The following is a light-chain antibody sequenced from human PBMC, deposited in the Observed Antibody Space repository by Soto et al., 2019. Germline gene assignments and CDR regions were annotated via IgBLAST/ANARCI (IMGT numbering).Light chain of an antibody. CDR3: QQYYSTLHT. CDR1: SNNKNY. J-gene: IGKJ2*01. V-gene: IGKV4-1*01. CDR2: WAS. Sequence: SNNKNYLAWYQQKPGQPPKLLIYWASTRESGVPDRFSGSGSGTDFTLTISSLQAEDVAVYYCQQYYSTLHTFGQGTKLEIK.